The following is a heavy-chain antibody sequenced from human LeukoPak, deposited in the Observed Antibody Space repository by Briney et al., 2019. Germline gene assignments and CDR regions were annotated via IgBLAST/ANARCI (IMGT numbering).Heavy chain of an antibody. J-gene: IGHJ3*02. CDR3: ARAFLGALDI. Sequence: GGSLRLSCAASGFTFSSYWMSWVRQAPGKGLEWVANINQDGREKYSVDSVDGRFTISRDNAKNSVYLQMNTLRVEDTAVYFCARAFLGALDIWGQGTVVTVSS. CDR1: GFTFSSYW. V-gene: IGHV3-7*01. CDR2: INQDGREK. D-gene: IGHD3-3*01.